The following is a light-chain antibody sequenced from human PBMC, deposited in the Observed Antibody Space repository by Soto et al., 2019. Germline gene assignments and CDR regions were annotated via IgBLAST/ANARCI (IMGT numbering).Light chain of an antibody. CDR3: QQYEIYPIT. CDR1: QNINSW. V-gene: IGKV1-5*03. J-gene: IGKJ5*01. Sequence: DIQMTQSPSTLSASVGDRVTITCRASQNINSWLAWYQQKPGKAPKLLLYKASSLESGVPSRFSGSRSGTEFTLTISSLQPDDFAAYYCQQYEIYPITFGQGTRLEIK. CDR2: KAS.